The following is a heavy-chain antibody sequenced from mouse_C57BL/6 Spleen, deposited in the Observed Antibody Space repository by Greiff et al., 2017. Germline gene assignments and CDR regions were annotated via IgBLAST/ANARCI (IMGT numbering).Heavy chain of an antibody. D-gene: IGHD2-1*01. Sequence: VQLKQSGAELVKPGASVKLSCTASGFNIKDYYMHWVKQRTEQGLEWIGRIDPEDGETKSAPKFQGKATITADTSSNPAYLQLSSLPSEDPAVYYCASSACNYDAMDYWGQGTSVTVSS. CDR1: GFNIKDYY. J-gene: IGHJ4*01. CDR3: ASSACNYDAMDY. V-gene: IGHV14-2*01. CDR2: IDPEDGET.